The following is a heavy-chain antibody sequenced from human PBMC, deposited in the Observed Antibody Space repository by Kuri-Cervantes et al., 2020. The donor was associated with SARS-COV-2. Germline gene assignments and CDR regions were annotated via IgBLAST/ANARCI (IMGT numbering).Heavy chain of an antibody. D-gene: IGHD6-13*01. CDR2: INPSGDRT. J-gene: IGHJ4*02. Sequence: ASVKVSCKASGYSFTSYYMHWVRQAPGEGLEWMGVINPSGDRTTYAQKFQGRVTMTRDTSTSTVYMELSSLRSEDTAIYYCARDLGGQLEADYWAQGTPVTVSS. CDR1: GYSFTSYY. CDR3: ARDLGGQLEADY. V-gene: IGHV1-46*01.